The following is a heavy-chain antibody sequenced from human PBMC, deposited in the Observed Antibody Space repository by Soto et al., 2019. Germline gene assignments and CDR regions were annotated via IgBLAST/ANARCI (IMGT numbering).Heavy chain of an antibody. CDR1: GYTFTSYA. V-gene: IGHV1-69*13. Sequence: SVKVSCKASGYTFTSYAINWVRQAPGQGLEWMGGIIPIFGTPNYAQKFQGRVTITADESTSTAYMELSSLRSDDTAVYYCARLYNWNYGLYYYYGMAVWCQGTKVTVS. CDR2: IIPIFGTP. D-gene: IGHD1-7*01. J-gene: IGHJ6*02. CDR3: ARLYNWNYGLYYYYGMAV.